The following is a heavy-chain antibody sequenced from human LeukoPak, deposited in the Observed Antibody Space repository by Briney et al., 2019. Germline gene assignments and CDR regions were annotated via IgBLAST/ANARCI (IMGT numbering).Heavy chain of an antibody. J-gene: IGHJ4*02. CDR2: ISGSSTSI. CDR1: GFTFSSSE. CDR3: DYHGN. Sequence: GGSLRLSCAASGFTFSSSEMNWMRQAPGKGLEWLSSISGSSTSIYYADSVKGRFTISRNNVKNLLYLQMNSLRDEDTAVYYCDYHGNWGQGTLVTVSS. V-gene: IGHV3-48*02. D-gene: IGHD3-10*01.